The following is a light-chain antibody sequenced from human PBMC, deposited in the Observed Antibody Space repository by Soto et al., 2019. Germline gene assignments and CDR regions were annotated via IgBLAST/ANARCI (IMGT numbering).Light chain of an antibody. Sequence: EIVMTQSPATLSVSPGERATLSCRASQSVSSNLAWYQQKPGQGPRLLICGASTRATGIPARFSGSGSGTEFTLTISSLQSEDFAVYYCQQYNNWHPNTFGQGTKGDIK. CDR1: QSVSSN. J-gene: IGKJ2*01. CDR3: QQYNNWHPNT. CDR2: GAS. V-gene: IGKV3-15*01.